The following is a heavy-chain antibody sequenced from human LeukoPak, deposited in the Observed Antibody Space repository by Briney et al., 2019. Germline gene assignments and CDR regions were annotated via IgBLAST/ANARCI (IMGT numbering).Heavy chain of an antibody. CDR1: GYTFTHYH. Sequence: SVRVSCKTSGYTFTHYHIAWVQQAPGQGLEWMGGIIPIFGTVNYAQKFQGRVTITADKSTSTAYMELSSLRSEDTAVYYCARDSLSGSGWARWWFDPWGQGTLVTVSS. CDR2: IIPIFGTV. D-gene: IGHD6-19*01. V-gene: IGHV1-69*06. CDR3: ARDSLSGSGWARWWFDP. J-gene: IGHJ5*02.